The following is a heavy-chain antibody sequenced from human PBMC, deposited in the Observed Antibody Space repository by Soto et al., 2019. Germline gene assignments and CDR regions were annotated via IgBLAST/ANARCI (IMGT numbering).Heavy chain of an antibody. CDR1: GGSISSGGYY. D-gene: IGHD2-21*01. J-gene: IGHJ5*02. CDR2: IYYSGST. V-gene: IGHV4-31*03. CDR3: EGGVIP. Sequence: QVQLQESGPGLVKPSQTLSLTCTVSGGSISSGGYYWSWIRQHPGKGLEWIGYIYYSGSTYYNPSLKIRVTKSVDPYKTHFSLKVSCVTAGDTAVYYCEGGVIPWGQGPLVTVSS.